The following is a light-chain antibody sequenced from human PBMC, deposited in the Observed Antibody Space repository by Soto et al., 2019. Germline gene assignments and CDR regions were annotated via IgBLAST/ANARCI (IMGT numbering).Light chain of an antibody. V-gene: IGKV1-5*01. J-gene: IGKJ2*01. CDR2: DGS. Sequence: DIQMTQFPSTLSASVGDRVTITCRASQTTNTWLAWYQQQPGTAPKLLIYDGSSLEGGVPSRFSASGSGTEFTLTISSLQPDDLATYYCQQYISYPYTFGQGTKVEIK. CDR1: QTTNTW. CDR3: QQYISYPYT.